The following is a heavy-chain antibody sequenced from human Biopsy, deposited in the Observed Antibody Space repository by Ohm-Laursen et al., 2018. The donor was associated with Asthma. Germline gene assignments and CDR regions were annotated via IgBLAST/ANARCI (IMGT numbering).Heavy chain of an antibody. Sequence: SLRLSCTASGFTFDNYTMHWVRQAPGKGLEWVTIISYDGRNTYYADSVEGRFTISRDNSKNTLFLQMSSLRPEDTAVYYCVRGGLHYYEYYGMDVWGQGTTVTVSS. CDR1: GFTFDNYT. CDR3: VRGGLHYYEYYGMDV. D-gene: IGHD2-21*02. V-gene: IGHV3-30*04. J-gene: IGHJ6*02. CDR2: ISYDGRNT.